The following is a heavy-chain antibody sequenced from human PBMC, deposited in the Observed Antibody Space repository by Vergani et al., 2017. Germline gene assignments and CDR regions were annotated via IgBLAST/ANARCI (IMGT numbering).Heavy chain of an antibody. Sequence: QVQLQESGPRLVRPSQTLSLTCTVSGGSINTGAYYWSWIRPPAGKGLEWIGRVYTSGMTNYNPSLKSRVTILVARSKSQLSLKLTSVTAGDTAVYFCARELSYYYGSGSDDYNPYYYEGMDVWGPGTTVTVSS. D-gene: IGHD3-10*01. J-gene: IGHJ6*02. CDR2: VYTSGMT. CDR1: GGSINTGAYY. V-gene: IGHV4-61*02. CDR3: ARELSYYYGSGSDDYNPYYYEGMDV.